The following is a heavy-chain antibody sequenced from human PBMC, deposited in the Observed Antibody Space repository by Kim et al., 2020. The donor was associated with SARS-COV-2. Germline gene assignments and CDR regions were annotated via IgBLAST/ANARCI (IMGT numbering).Heavy chain of an antibody. CDR2: IYHSGST. V-gene: IGHV4-30-2*01. D-gene: IGHD2-2*01. CDR3: ARGSRDAFDI. Sequence: SETLSLTCAVSGGSISSGGYSWSWIRQPPGKGLEWIGYIYHSGSTYYNPSLKSRVTISVDRSKNQFSLKLSSVTAADTAVYYCARGSRDAFDIWGQGTMV. CDR1: GGSISSGGYS. J-gene: IGHJ3*02.